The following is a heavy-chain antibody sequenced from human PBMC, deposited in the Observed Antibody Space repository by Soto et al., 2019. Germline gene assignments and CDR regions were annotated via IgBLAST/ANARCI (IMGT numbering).Heavy chain of an antibody. CDR2: INSSGNTI. Sequence: QVQLVESGGGVVKTSGSLRIACAASGFTFSDYYMSWVRQAPGKGLGWVSYINSSGNTIYYADSVKGRFTISRDNAKNSVYLRMNSLRAEDTALYFCAKMSSENYYDPVFSWGQGTLVTVSS. CDR3: AKMSSENYYDPVFS. J-gene: IGHJ5*02. V-gene: IGHV3-11*01. CDR1: GFTFSDYY. D-gene: IGHD3-22*01.